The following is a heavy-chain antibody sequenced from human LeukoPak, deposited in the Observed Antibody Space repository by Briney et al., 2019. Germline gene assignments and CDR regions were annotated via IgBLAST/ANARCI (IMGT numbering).Heavy chain of an antibody. CDR3: AKGNSSSWQPTSFDC. CDR2: ISYDGSNK. D-gene: IGHD6-13*01. Sequence: GGSLRLSCAASGFTFSSYGMHWVRQAPGKGLEWVAVISYDGSNKYHVDSVKGRFTISRDNSKNTLYLQMNSLRTEDTAVYYCAKGNSSSWQPTSFDCWGQGTLVTVSS. J-gene: IGHJ4*02. V-gene: IGHV3-30*18. CDR1: GFTFSSYG.